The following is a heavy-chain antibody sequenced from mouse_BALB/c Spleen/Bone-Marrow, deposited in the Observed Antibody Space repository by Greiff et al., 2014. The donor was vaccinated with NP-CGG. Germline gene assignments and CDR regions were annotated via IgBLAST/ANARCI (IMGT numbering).Heavy chain of an antibody. J-gene: IGHJ4*01. CDR2: IWGGGST. CDR3: ARRELHAMDY. V-gene: IGHV2-6-4*01. CDR1: GFSLSRYS. Sequence: VQLQQSGPGLVAPSQSLSNTCTVSGFSLSRYSVHWIRQPPGKGLEWLGMIWGGGSTDYNSALRSRLSIINDNSKSQVFLKMSSLQTDDTAMYYCARRELHAMDYWGQGTSVTVSS.